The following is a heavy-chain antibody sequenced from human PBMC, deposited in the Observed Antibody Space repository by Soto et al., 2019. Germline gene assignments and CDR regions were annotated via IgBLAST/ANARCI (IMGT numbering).Heavy chain of an antibody. CDR3: ARWSYYGSGSYLRYGMDV. CDR1: GDSVSSNSAA. D-gene: IGHD3-10*01. CDR2: TYYRSKWYN. V-gene: IGHV6-1*01. J-gene: IGHJ6*02. Sequence: SQTLSLTCVISGDSVSSNSAAWNWIRQSPSRGLEWLGRTYYRSKWYNDYAVSVKSRITINPDTSKNQFSLQLNSVTPEDTAVYYCARWSYYGSGSYLRYGMDVWGQGTTVTVSS.